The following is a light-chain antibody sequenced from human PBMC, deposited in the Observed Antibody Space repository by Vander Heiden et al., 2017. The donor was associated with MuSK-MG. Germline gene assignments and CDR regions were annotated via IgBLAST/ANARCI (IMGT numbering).Light chain of an antibody. CDR2: DDR. CDR3: QVWDTSSHRVV. V-gene: IGLV3-21*02. J-gene: IGLJ2*01. Sequence: SYVMTQSPSVSVAPGQTARLPCGGNNIGSKSVHWYQQKPGQAPVLVVYDDRDRPSGIPERFSGSNSGNTATLTIIRVEAGDEADYYCQVWDTSSHRVVFGGGTKLTGL. CDR1: NIGSKS.